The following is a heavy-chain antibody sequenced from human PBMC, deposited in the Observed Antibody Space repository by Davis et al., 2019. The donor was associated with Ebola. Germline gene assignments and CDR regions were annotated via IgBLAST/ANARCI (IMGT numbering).Heavy chain of an antibody. V-gene: IGHV1-18*04. D-gene: IGHD5-12*01. CDR1: GYDFTMFG. CDR3: AREAVSGYETNFDF. CDR2: ISPYNGNT. Sequence: ASVKVSCKPSGYDFTMFGLSWVRQAPGLGLEWVGWISPYNGNTQYAQKLQGRVTLIADTSTNTAYMELRNLRSDDTAVYYCAREAVSGYETNFDFWGQGTLVTVSS. J-gene: IGHJ4*02.